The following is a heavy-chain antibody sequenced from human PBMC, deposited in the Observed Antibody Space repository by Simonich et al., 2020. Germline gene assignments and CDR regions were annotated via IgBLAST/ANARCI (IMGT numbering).Heavy chain of an antibody. J-gene: IGHJ4*02. Sequence: GGGVVQPGRSLRLSCAASGFTFSSYGMHWVRQAPGKGLEWVAVIWYDGSNKYYADSVKGRFTISRDNSKNTLYLQMNGLRAEDTAMYYCAKDKGAAASDYFDYWGQGTLVTVSS. CDR2: IWYDGSNK. D-gene: IGHD6-13*01. CDR3: AKDKGAAASDYFDY. V-gene: IGHV3-30*18. CDR1: GFTFSSYG.